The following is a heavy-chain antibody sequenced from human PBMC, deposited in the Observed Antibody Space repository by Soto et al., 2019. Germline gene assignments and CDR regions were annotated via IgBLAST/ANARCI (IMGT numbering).Heavy chain of an antibody. J-gene: IGHJ3*02. Sequence: GGSLRLSCAASGFTFSNFGIHWVRQAPGKGLEYVSAISSNGGSTYYAKPVKGRFTISRDNAKNTVFLQMGSLRAEDMGVYYCAGDAFDIWGQGTMVTVSS. CDR3: AGDAFDI. CDR2: ISSNGGST. CDR1: GFTFSNFG. V-gene: IGHV3-64*01.